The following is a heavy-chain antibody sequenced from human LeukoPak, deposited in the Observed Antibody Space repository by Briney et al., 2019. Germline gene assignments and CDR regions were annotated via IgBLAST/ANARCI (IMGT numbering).Heavy chain of an antibody. CDR2: ISSSSSYI. D-gene: IGHD6-13*01. J-gene: IGHJ6*02. Sequence: PGGSLRLSCAASGFTFSSYSMNWVRQAPGKGLEWVSSISSSSSYIYYADSVKGRFTISRDNAKNPLYLQMNSLRAEDTAVYYCATLPQQLVRNYYGMDVWGQGTTVTVSS. CDR3: ATLPQQLVRNYYGMDV. V-gene: IGHV3-21*04. CDR1: GFTFSSYS.